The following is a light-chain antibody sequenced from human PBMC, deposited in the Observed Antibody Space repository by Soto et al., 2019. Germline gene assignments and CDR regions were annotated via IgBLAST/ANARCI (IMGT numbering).Light chain of an antibody. CDR1: QSISNW. J-gene: IGKJ1*01. CDR3: QQYNSYPWT. CDR2: KAS. V-gene: IGKV1-5*03. Sequence: DIQMTQSXXXLXXSVGDXVTITCRASQSISNWLAWYQQKPGKAPKLLIYKASSLESGVPSRXSXXXXXXXXXXTISSLQPDDFATYYCQQYNSYPWTFGQGTKVEXK.